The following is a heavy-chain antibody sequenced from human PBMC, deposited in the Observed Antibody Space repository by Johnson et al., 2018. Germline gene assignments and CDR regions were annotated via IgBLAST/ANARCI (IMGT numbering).Heavy chain of an antibody. Sequence: QVQLVESGGGVVQPGRSLRLSCAASGFPFSSYAMHWVRQAPGKGLEWVAVISYDGSNKYYADSVKGRFTISSDNAKNSLYLQMNSLRGEDTALYYCAKDGTVTPHAHYMDGWGKGTTVPVSS. CDR2: ISYDGSNK. D-gene: IGHD1-26*01. CDR3: AKDGTVTPHAHYMDG. CDR1: GFPFSSYA. J-gene: IGHJ6*03. V-gene: IGHV3-30-3*01.